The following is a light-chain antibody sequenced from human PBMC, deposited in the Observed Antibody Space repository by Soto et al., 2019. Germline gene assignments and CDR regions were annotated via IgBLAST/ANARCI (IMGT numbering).Light chain of an antibody. J-gene: IGLJ1*01. CDR2: DVR. Sequence: QSALTQPASVSGSPGQSITISCTGTSSDVGGYNYVSWYQHHPGKAPKLMIYDVRNRPSGVSNRFSGSKSGNTASLTISGLQAEDEADYYCSSYTGSSTLYVFGTGTKLTVL. CDR1: SSDVGGYNY. V-gene: IGLV2-14*01. CDR3: SSYTGSSTLYV.